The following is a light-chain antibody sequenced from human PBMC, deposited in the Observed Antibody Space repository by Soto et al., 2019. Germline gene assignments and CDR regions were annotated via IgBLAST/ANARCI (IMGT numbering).Light chain of an antibody. J-gene: IGLJ1*01. Sequence: QSALTQPASVSGSPGQSITISCTGTSSDVGGYNYVSWYQQHPGKAPKLMIYDVSNRPSGVSNRFSGSKSGNTASLTISGLPAEDEADYYCSSYTSSSTLYVFGTGTKPTVL. CDR3: SSYTSSSTLYV. V-gene: IGLV2-14*01. CDR2: DVS. CDR1: SSDVGGYNY.